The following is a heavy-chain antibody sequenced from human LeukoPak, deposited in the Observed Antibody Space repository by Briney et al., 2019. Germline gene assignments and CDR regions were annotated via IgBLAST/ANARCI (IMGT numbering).Heavy chain of an antibody. V-gene: IGHV3-23*01. CDR1: GFTLSSYA. CDR2: ISGSGGST. D-gene: IGHD4/OR15-4a*01. J-gene: IGHJ4*02. CDR3: ARSGLSRFDY. Sequence: GGSLRLSCAASGFTLSSYAMTWVRQAPGKGLEWVSSISGSGGSTYYADSVKGRFTISRDNSKNTLYLQMNGLRAEDTAVYYCARSGLSRFDYWGQGTLVTVSS.